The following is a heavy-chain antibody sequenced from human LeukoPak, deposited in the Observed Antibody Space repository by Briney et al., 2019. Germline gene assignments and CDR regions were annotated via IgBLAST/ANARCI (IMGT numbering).Heavy chain of an antibody. Sequence: PGWSLRLSCAASGFTFSSYWMSWVRQAPGKELEWVANIKQDGSEKYYVDSVKGRFTISRDNAKNSLYLQMNSLRAEDTAVYYCARGLGTYYYDSSGYYGDAFDIWGQGTMVTVSS. D-gene: IGHD3-22*01. CDR3: ARGLGTYYYDSSGYYGDAFDI. CDR1: GFTFSSYW. CDR2: IKQDGSEK. J-gene: IGHJ3*02. V-gene: IGHV3-7*01.